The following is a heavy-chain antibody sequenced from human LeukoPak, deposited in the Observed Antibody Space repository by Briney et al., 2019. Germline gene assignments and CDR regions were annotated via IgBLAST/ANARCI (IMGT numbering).Heavy chain of an antibody. D-gene: IGHD1-26*01. V-gene: IGHV3-7*03. J-gene: IGHJ3*02. Sequence: GRSLRLSCAASGFTFSSYGMHWVRQAPGKGLEWVANIKQDGSEKYYVDSVKGRFTISRDNAKNSLYLQMNSLRAEDAAVYYCARDSGGAFDIWGQGAMVTVSS. CDR1: GFTFSSYG. CDR3: ARDSGGAFDI. CDR2: IKQDGSEK.